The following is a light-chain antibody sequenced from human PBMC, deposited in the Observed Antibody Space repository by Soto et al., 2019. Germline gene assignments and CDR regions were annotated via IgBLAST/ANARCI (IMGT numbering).Light chain of an antibody. CDR1: QSVSSSC. CDR2: GAS. CDR3: QQYGGSPPEYP. Sequence: EIVLTQSPGTLSLSPGERATLSCRASQSVSSSCLAWYQQKPGQAPRLLIYGASSRPTGIPDRFSGSGSGTEFTLTISRLEPEAFAVYYCQQYGGSPPEYPFGQGTKLEIK. J-gene: IGKJ2*01. V-gene: IGKV3-20*01.